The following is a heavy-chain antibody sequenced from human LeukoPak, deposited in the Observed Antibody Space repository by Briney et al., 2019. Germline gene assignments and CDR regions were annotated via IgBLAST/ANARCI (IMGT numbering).Heavy chain of an antibody. J-gene: IGHJ4*02. V-gene: IGHV3-7*01. CDR2: IKQDGSEK. Sequence: GGSPRLSCAASGFTFSSYWMSWVRQAPGKGLEWVANIKQDGSEKYYVDSVKGRFTISRDNAKNSVYLQMKSLRAEDTAVYYCARVGCTGGSCYSGSDYFDYWGQGTRVTVSS. CDR1: GFTFSSYW. D-gene: IGHD2-15*01. CDR3: ARVGCTGGSCYSGSDYFDY.